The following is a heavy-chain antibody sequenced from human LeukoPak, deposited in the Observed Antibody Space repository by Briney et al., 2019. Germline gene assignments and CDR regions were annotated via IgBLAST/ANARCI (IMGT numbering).Heavy chain of an antibody. J-gene: IGHJ4*02. V-gene: IGHV3-30*18. D-gene: IGHD3-10*01. CDR2: ISYDGSNK. CDR3: AKGSMVRGVRSLNY. CDR1: GFTFSSYG. Sequence: GGSLRLSCAASGFTFSSYGMHWVRQAPGKGLEWVAVISYDGSNKYYADSVKGRFTISRDNSKNTLYLQMNSLRAEDTAVYYCAKGSMVRGVRSLNYWGQGTLVTVSS.